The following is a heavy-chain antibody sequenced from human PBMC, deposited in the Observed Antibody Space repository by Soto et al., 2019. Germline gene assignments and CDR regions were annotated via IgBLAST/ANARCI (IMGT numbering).Heavy chain of an antibody. CDR2: ISYDGGSNK. V-gene: IGHV3-30-3*01. CDR3: ARVVATITDYYYGMDV. J-gene: IGHJ6*02. Sequence: QVQLVESGGGVVQPGRSLRLSCAASGFTFSSYAMHWVRQAPGEGLEWVAVISYDGGSNKYYADSVKGRFTISRDNSRTXLYRQMNSLRAEDTAVYYCARVVATITDYYYGMDVWGQGTTVTVSS. D-gene: IGHD5-12*01. CDR1: GFTFSSYA.